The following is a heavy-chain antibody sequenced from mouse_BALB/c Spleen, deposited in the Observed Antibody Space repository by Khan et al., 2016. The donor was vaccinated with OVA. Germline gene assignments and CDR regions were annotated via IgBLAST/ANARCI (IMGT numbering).Heavy chain of an antibody. Sequence: QIQLVQSGPELKKPGETVRISCKASGYTFTTAGIQWVQKMPGKGLKWIGWINTHSGVPKYAEDFKGRFAFSLEISVNTAYLQITNLKNEDTATYFCARGGTAYYRNDEGAMEYWGQGTSGTVSS. CDR1: GYTFTTAG. D-gene: IGHD2-14*01. CDR3: ARGGTAYYRNDEGAMEY. V-gene: IGHV9-4*02. J-gene: IGHJ4*01. CDR2: INTHSGVP.